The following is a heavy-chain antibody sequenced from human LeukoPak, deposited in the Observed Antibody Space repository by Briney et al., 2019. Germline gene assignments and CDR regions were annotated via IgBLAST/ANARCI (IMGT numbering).Heavy chain of an antibody. CDR1: GFTVSSNY. J-gene: IGHJ6*02. Sequence: PGGSLRLSCAASGFTVSSNYMSWVRQAPGKGLEWVSVIYSGGSTYYADSVKGRFTISRDNSKNTLYLQMNSLRAEDTAVYYCARAAGPRNYYDSSCYGFSNYYYYGMDVWGQGTTVTVSS. V-gene: IGHV3-66*02. D-gene: IGHD3-22*01. CDR2: IYSGGST. CDR3: ARAAGPRNYYDSSCYGFSNYYYYGMDV.